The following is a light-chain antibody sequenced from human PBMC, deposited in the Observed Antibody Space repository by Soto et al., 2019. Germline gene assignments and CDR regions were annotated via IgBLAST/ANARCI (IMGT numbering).Light chain of an antibody. CDR3: RSYTSSSAPGV. CDR2: EVS. V-gene: IGLV2-14*01. Sequence: QSALTQPASVSGSPGQSITISCTGTSSDIGGYNYVSWYQQHPGKAPKLMIYEVSNRPSGVSNRFSGTKSGNTASLTISGLPAEDAADYYCRSYTSSSAPGVFGTGTKVTVL. J-gene: IGLJ1*01. CDR1: SSDIGGYNY.